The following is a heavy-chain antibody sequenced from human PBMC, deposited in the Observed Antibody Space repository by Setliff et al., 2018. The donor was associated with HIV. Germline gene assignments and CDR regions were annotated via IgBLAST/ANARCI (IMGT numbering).Heavy chain of an antibody. CDR2: ISNDGNNK. J-gene: IGHJ4*02. D-gene: IGHD6-19*01. CDR3: VRVGRWCSSADCHEANDLGDS. Sequence: PGGSLRLSCAVSGLTLRTYVLHWVRQAPGKGPEWVAVISNDGNNKFYADSVKGRFTISRDNSKSTLYLQMSSLRDEDTAVYYCVRVGRWCSSADCHEANDLGDSWGQGTLVTVSS. V-gene: IGHV3-30*03. CDR1: GLTLRTYV.